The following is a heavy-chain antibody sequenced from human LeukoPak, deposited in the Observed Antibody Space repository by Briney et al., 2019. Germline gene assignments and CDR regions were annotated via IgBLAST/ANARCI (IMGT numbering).Heavy chain of an antibody. J-gene: IGHJ4*02. D-gene: IGHD6-19*01. CDR2: IYYSGST. Sequence: SETLSLTCTVSGGSISSSSYYWGWIRQPPGKGLEWIGSIYYSGSTYYNLSLKSRVTISVDTSKNQFSLKLSSVTAADTAVYYCARAVYSSGWFWDHWGQGTLVTVSS. CDR3: ARAVYSSGWFWDH. V-gene: IGHV4-39*01. CDR1: GGSISSSSYY.